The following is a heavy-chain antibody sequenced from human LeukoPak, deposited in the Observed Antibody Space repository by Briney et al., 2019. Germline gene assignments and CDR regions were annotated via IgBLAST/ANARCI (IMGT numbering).Heavy chain of an antibody. V-gene: IGHV4-59*01. J-gene: IGHJ4*02. D-gene: IGHD6-13*01. CDR2: IYYSGST. CDR1: GGSISSYY. CDR3: ASSTGYSSSWVGPFDY. Sequence: AGTLSVTCIVSGGSISSYYWSWLRQPPGRGREGIGYIYYSGSTNYNPSLPSRVAISVHTSKNQLSPKLSAVTAADTAVYYCASSTGYSSSWVGPFDYWGQGTLVTVSS.